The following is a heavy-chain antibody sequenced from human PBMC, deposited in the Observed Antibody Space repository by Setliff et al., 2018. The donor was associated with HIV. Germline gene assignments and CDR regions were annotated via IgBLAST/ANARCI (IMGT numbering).Heavy chain of an antibody. CDR2: ISSSSRSK. D-gene: IGHD3-10*01. CDR3: ARRPLTMASG. V-gene: IGHV3-66*03. Sequence: GGSLRLSCAASGFTVSSNYMSWVRQAPGKGLEWVSSISSSSRSKYYADSVKGRFTISRDNSKNTLYLQMNSLTTEDTAVYYCARRPLTMASGWGQGTLVTVSS. CDR1: GFTVSSNY. J-gene: IGHJ4*02.